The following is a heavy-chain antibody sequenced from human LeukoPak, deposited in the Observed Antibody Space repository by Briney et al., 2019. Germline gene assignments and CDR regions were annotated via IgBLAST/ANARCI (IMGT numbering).Heavy chain of an antibody. CDR1: GFTFSSYA. CDR3: AKAGGITIFGIVNPHFDY. Sequence: GGSLRLSCAASGFTFSSYAMSWVRQAPGKGLEWVSAISGSGGSTYYADSVKGRFTISRDNSKNTLYLEMNSLRAEDTAVYYCAKAGGITIFGIVNPHFDYWGQGTLVTVSS. J-gene: IGHJ4*02. V-gene: IGHV3-23*01. CDR2: ISGSGGST. D-gene: IGHD3-3*01.